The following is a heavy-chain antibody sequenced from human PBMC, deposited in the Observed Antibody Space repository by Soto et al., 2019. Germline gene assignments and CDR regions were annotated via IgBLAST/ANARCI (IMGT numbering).Heavy chain of an antibody. CDR3: AREISSGLAR. V-gene: IGHV1-8*01. CDR2: MNPTSGNT. CDR1: GYTFTSYD. J-gene: IGHJ6*02. Sequence: QVQLVQSGAEVKKPGASVKVSCKASGYTFTSYDINWVRQATGQGLEWMGWMNPTSGNTGHAQKLQGRVTMTSNTSLSTAYTERSSLRSDEPAGYYRAREISSGLARWGQGTAVTVSS.